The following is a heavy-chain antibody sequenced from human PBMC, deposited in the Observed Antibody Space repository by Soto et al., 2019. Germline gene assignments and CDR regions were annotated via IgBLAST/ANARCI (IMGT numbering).Heavy chain of an antibody. V-gene: IGHV3-66*01. CDR3: ARDRIPTGMDV. CDR1: GFTVSSNY. J-gene: IGHJ6*02. Sequence: PGGSLRLSCAASGFTVSSNYMSWVRQAPGKGLEWVSVIYSRGSTYYADSVKGRFTISRDNSKNTLYLQMNSLRAEDTAVYYCARDRIPTGMDVWGQGTTVTVSS. CDR2: IYSRGST.